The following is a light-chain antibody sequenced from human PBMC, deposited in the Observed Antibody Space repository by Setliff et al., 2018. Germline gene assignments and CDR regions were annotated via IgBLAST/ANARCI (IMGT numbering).Light chain of an antibody. V-gene: IGLV2-14*03. Sequence: QSALTQPASVSGSPGQSITISCTGTSSDVGTYNYVSWYQHHPGKAPKLMIYDVIKRPSGLSSRFSGSKSDNTASLTISGLQAKDEADYYCSSYSSSSAPHFVFGTGTKVTVL. J-gene: IGLJ1*01. CDR1: SSDVGTYNY. CDR2: DVI. CDR3: SSYSSSSAPHFV.